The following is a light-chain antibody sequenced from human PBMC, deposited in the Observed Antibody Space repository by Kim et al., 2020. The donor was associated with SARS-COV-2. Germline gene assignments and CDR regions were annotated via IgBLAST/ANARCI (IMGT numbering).Light chain of an antibody. Sequence: QSLTSSCSGSHRNAGNSGVNSYPQLYAKRTKHLISYDELLPSGVSHRFSGSKSCTSASLAISGLQSEDEADYYCAAWDDSLNGPVFGTGTKVTVL. CDR2: YDE. V-gene: IGLV1-36*01. CDR3: AAWDDSLNGPV. CDR1: HRNAGNSG. J-gene: IGLJ1*01.